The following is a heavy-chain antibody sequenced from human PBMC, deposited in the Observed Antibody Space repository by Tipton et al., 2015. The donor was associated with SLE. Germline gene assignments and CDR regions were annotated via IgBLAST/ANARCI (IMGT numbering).Heavy chain of an antibody. CDR3: AREGDCIGGTCSHPGAS. CDR2: ISSSGTFI. Sequence: SLRLSCAASGFTFSTHSMNWVRQAPGKGLECVSAISSSGTFIYYTDSVKGRFTVSRDNAQNSLYLQMNSLRAEDTAVYYCAREGDCIGGTCSHPGASWGQGTLVTVSS. CDR1: GFTFSTHS. V-gene: IGHV3-21*03. D-gene: IGHD2-15*01. J-gene: IGHJ4*02.